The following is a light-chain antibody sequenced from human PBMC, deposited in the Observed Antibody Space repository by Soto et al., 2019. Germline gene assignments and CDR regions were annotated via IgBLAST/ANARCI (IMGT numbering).Light chain of an antibody. CDR2: RTT. CDR1: TGAVTSAYY. Sequence: QAVVTQEPSLTVSPGETVTLTCASSTGAVTSAYYPNWFQQKPGQAPRPLIYRTTNKHSWTPARFSGSLLGGKAALTLSGVQPEDEAKYYCLFYYGGAWVFGGGTKLTVL. V-gene: IGLV7-43*01. CDR3: LFYYGGAWV. J-gene: IGLJ3*02.